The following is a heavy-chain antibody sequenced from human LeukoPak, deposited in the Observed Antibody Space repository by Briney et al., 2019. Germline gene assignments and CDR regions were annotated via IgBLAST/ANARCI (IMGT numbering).Heavy chain of an antibody. CDR3: ARVGTHDSSGYYITYAFDI. J-gene: IGHJ3*02. CDR2: IKQDGSEK. Sequence: PGGSLRLSCAASGFTFSSYWMSWVRQAPGKGLEWVANIKQDGSEKYYVESVKGRFAISRDNAKNSLYLQMNSLRAEDTAVYYCARVGTHDSSGYYITYAFDIWGQGTMVTVSS. D-gene: IGHD3-22*01. CDR1: GFTFSSYW. V-gene: IGHV3-7*01.